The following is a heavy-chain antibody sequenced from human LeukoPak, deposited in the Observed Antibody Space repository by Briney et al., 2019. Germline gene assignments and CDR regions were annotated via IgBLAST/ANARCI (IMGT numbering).Heavy chain of an antibody. CDR1: GFSFSSYA. Sequence: PGGSLRLSRAASGFSFSSYAMTSVRPAPGKGLEWVSGISGSGVNTHYADSVKGRFTISRDNSKNTLYLQINSLRAEDTAVYYCAKDLCSSGRFGDYWGQGTLVTVSS. V-gene: IGHV3-23*01. D-gene: IGHD6-25*01. CDR3: AKDLCSSGRFGDY. J-gene: IGHJ4*02. CDR2: ISGSGVNT.